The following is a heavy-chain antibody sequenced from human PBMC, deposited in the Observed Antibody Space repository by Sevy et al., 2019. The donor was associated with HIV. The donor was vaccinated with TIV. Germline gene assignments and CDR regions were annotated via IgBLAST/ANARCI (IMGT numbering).Heavy chain of an antibody. Sequence: SETLSLTCAVYGGSFSGYYWSWIRQPPGKGLEWIGEINHSGSTNYNPSLKSRVTISVDTSKNQFSLKLSSVTAADTAVYYCARDLITMVRGVIINSPSLSSMDVWGQGTTVTVSS. CDR2: INHSGST. CDR1: GGSFSGYY. J-gene: IGHJ6*02. D-gene: IGHD3-10*01. CDR3: ARDLITMVRGVIINSPSLSSMDV. V-gene: IGHV4-34*01.